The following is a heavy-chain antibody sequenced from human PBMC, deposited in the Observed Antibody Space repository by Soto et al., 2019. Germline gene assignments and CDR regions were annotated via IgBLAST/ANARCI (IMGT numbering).Heavy chain of an antibody. CDR2: IVPMFGIS. D-gene: IGHD3-3*01. J-gene: IGHJ4*02. CDR3: NRGSEYDFWSGYL. Sequence: ERLVQSGAEVRKPGSSVKVSCKVTGGTSTRYAINWVRQAPGQGLEWMGGIVPMFGISKYAQKFQGRVTITADTSTNIAYMELRSLRSEDTAVYYCNRGSEYDFWSGYLWGQGTLVSVSS. V-gene: IGHV1-69*17. CDR1: GGTSTRYA.